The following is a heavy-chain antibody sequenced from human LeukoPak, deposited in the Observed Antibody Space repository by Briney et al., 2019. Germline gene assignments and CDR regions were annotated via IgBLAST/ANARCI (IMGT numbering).Heavy chain of an antibody. D-gene: IGHD2-2*02. CDR3: TTEGRYCSGTSCYTGYFTY. CDR2: IKSKTDGRTT. Sequence: GGSLRLSCAASGFTFSNAWMSWVRQAPGKGLEWVGRIKSKTDGRTTDYAAPVKGRFTISRDDSKNTLYLQMNSLKTEDTAVYFCTTEGRYCSGTSCYTGYFTYWGQGTLVTVSS. V-gene: IGHV3-15*01. CDR1: GFTFSNAW. J-gene: IGHJ4*02.